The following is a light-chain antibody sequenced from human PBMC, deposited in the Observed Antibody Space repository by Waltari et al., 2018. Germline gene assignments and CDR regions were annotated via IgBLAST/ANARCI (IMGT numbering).Light chain of an antibody. CDR1: SSDVGAYYH. CDR3: NSYTATNILV. V-gene: IGLV2-14*03. Sequence: QSALTQPASVSGSQGQSHTISCTGTSSDVGAYYHVSWYQQRPGKAPKLMIYDVSSRPSGVSNRFSGSKSGNTASLTISGLQPEDEADYYCNSYTATNILVFGGGTKVTVL. CDR2: DVS. J-gene: IGLJ2*01.